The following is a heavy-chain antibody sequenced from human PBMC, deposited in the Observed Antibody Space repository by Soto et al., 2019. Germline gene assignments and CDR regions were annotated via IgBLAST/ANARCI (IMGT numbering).Heavy chain of an antibody. V-gene: IGHV1-69*13. Sequence: SVKVSCKASGGTFSTYAISWVRQAPGQGLEWMGGIIPIFGTAKYAQKFQGRVTITADESTSTAYMELSSLRSEDTAVYYCAREIFGVIISGGRDAFDIWGQGTMVTVSS. CDR2: IIPIFGTA. CDR3: AREIFGVIISGGRDAFDI. CDR1: GGTFSTYA. J-gene: IGHJ3*02. D-gene: IGHD3-3*01.